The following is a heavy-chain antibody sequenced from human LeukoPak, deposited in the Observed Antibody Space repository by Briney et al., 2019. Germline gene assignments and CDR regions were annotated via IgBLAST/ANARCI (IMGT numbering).Heavy chain of an antibody. CDR3: ARDLVKYCSGGCCPKDY. J-gene: IGHJ4*02. D-gene: IGHD2-15*01. CDR2: ISSSGSTI. V-gene: IGHV3-48*03. Sequence: GGSLRLSCAASGFTFSSYEMNWVRQAPGKGLEWVSYISSSGSTIYYADSVKGRFTISRDNAKNSLYLQMNSLRAEDTAVYYYARDLVKYCSGGCCPKDYWGQGTLVTVSS. CDR1: GFTFSSYE.